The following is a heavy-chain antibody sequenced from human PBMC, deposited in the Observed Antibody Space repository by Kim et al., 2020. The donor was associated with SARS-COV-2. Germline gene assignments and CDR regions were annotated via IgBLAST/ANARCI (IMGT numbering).Heavy chain of an antibody. J-gene: IGHJ4*02. CDR1: GFTFSSYA. V-gene: IGHV3-23*03. D-gene: IGHD3-3*01. CDR2: IYSGGSST. Sequence: GGSLRLSCAASGFTFSSYAMSWVRQAPGKGLEWVSVIYSGGSSTYYADSVKGRFTISRDNSKNTLYLQMNSLRAEDTAVYYCAKGGETYYDFWSGYYDYWGQGTLVTVSS. CDR3: AKGGETYYDFWSGYYDY.